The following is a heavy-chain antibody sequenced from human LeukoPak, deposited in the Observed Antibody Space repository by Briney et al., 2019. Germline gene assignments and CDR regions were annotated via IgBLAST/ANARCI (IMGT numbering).Heavy chain of an antibody. V-gene: IGHV1-46*01. Sequence: EASVKVSCKASGYTFTSYYMHWVRQAPGQGLEWMGIINPSGGSTSYAQKFQGRVTMTRDTSTSTVYMELSSLRSEDTAVYYCARDYGSGGTLTYYYYYMDVWGKGTTVTISS. D-gene: IGHD3-10*01. CDR2: INPSGGST. CDR3: ARDYGSGGTLTYYYYYMDV. CDR1: GYTFTSYY. J-gene: IGHJ6*03.